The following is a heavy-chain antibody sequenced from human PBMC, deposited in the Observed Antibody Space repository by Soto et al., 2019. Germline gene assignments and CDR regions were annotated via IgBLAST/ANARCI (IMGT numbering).Heavy chain of an antibody. Sequence: EVELVESGGGLVKPGGSLRLSCAASGFTFTTYSMNWVRQAPGKGLEWVSSISSTSRFIHYADSVKGRFTISRDNGKNLLFLQMNSLRAEDTAVYYCAGDLSFAVVTLAGTIDSWGQGVLVTVSS. CDR2: ISSTSRFI. CDR1: GFTFTTYS. V-gene: IGHV3-21*06. CDR3: AGDLSFAVVTLAGTIDS. J-gene: IGHJ4*02. D-gene: IGHD3-3*01.